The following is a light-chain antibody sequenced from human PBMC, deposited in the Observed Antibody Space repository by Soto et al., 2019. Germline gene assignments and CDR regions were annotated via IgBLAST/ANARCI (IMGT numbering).Light chain of an antibody. Sequence: EIVLTQSPGTLTLSPGESAALSCRASQTISNNYLVWYRQKPGQAPRLLIYAVSSRAAGIPDRFSGRGSGTNFAFTLARLEPEASAVYYCQQHSNSPWTFGQGTRVEI. CDR2: AVS. CDR3: QQHSNSPWT. V-gene: IGKV3-20*01. CDR1: QTISNNY. J-gene: IGKJ1*01.